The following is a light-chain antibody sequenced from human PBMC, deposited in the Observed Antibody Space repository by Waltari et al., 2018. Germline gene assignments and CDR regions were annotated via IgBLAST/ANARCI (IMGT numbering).Light chain of an antibody. J-gene: IGKJ2*01. V-gene: IGKV4-1*01. CDR2: WAS. CDR1: QSVLNRSNNKNY. Sequence: DIVVTQSQDSLAVSLGDRATINCKSSQSVLNRSNNKNYLSWFQQKPGQPPKLLIYWASTRESGVPDRFSGSGSGTDFTLTISSLQAEDVAVYYCQQYYGAPYTFGPGTKLEIK. CDR3: QQYYGAPYT.